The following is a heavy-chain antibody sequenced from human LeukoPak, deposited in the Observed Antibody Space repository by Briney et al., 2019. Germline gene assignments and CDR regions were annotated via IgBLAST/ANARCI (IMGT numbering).Heavy chain of an antibody. D-gene: IGHD5-24*01. CDR1: GGSISSSSYH. J-gene: IGHJ3*02. CDR2: IYYTGGT. V-gene: IGHV4-39*01. CDR3: ARLRVEMAAYAFDN. Sequence: PSETLSLTCTVSGGSISSSSYHWGWVRQPPGKGLEWIGSIYYTGGTYYNPSLKSRVTISVDMSKNQFSVKLSSVTAADTAVYYSARLRVEMAAYAFDNWGQGTKVSVSS.